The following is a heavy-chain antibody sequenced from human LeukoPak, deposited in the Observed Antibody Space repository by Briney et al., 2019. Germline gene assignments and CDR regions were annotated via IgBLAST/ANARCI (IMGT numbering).Heavy chain of an antibody. J-gene: IGHJ4*02. Sequence: PGGSLRLSCAASGFTFNSYVMSWVRLAPGKGLEWVSAINGGGGNTYYADSVKGRFTISRDNSKNMVYLQMNSLRAEDTALYFCTRGRYYLDSWGQGTLVSVSS. CDR3: TRGRYYLDS. V-gene: IGHV3-23*01. CDR2: INGGGGNT. D-gene: IGHD3-16*02. CDR1: GFTFNSYV.